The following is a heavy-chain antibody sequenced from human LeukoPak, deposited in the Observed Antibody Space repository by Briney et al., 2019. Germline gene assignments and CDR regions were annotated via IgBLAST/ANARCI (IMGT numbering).Heavy chain of an antibody. D-gene: IGHD6-19*01. V-gene: IGHV4-39*01. J-gene: IGHJ4*02. Sequence: ASETLSLTCTVSGGSISSSSYYWGWIRQPPGKGLEWIGSIYYSGSTYYNPSLKSRVTISVDTSKNQLSLKLSSVTAADTAVYYCARREGQWLVTNDYWGQGTLVTVSS. CDR3: ARREGQWLVTNDY. CDR1: GGSISSSSYY. CDR2: IYYSGST.